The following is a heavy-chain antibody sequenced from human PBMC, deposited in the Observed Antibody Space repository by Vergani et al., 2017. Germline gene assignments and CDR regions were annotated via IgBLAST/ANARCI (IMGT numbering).Heavy chain of an antibody. Sequence: EVQLVESGGGLVKPGGSLRLSCAASGFTFDTYTMAYVRQAPGKGLEWVATISSGGGDIFYADSVKGGFTISRDNSKNTLFLQMNSLKDEDTAVYYCTTAWGLYYLHGEYFQYWGRGTLVSVSS. CDR1: GFTFDTYT. V-gene: IGHV3-23*04. D-gene: IGHD3-10*01. J-gene: IGHJ1*01. CDR2: ISSGGGDI. CDR3: TTAWGLYYLHGEYFQY.